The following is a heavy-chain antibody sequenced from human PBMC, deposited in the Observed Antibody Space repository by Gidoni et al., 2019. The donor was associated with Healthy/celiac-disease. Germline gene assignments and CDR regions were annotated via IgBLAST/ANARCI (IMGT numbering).Heavy chain of an antibody. J-gene: IGHJ4*02. V-gene: IGHV3-48*03. Sequence: EVQLVESGGGLVQPGGSLRLSCAASGFTFSSYEMNWVRQAPGKGLEWVSYISSSGSTIYYADSVKGRFTISRDNAKNSLYLQMNSLRAEDTAVYYCATLGAGYSPDYWGQGTLVTVSS. CDR2: ISSSGSTI. D-gene: IGHD5-18*01. CDR3: ATLGAGYSPDY. CDR1: GFTFSSYE.